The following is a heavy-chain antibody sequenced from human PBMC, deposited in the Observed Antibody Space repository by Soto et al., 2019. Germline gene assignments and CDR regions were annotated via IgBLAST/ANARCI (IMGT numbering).Heavy chain of an antibody. CDR2: IYYSGST. D-gene: IGHD3-22*01. J-gene: IGHJ4*02. CDR1: GGSLTTYY. CDR3: VRGLCDSRAYSGPFDC. Sequence: PSETLSLTCTVSGGSLTTYYWSWIRQPPGKRLEWIGYIYYSGSTKYNPSLESRVTMSIDTSKNQFSLHLTSVTAADTAFYDCVRGLCDSRAYSGPFDCWGQGPRGTVSS. V-gene: IGHV4-59*01.